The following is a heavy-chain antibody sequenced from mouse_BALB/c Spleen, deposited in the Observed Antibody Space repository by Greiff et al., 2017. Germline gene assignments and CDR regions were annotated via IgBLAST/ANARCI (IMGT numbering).Heavy chain of an antibody. Sequence: VQLVESGPGLVQPSQSLSITCTVSGFSLTSYGVHWVRQSPGKGLEWLGVIWSGGSTDYNAAFISRLSISKDNSKSQVFFKMTSLQADDTAIYYCARDGYLYAMDYWGQGTSVTVSS. CDR3: ARDGYLYAMDY. D-gene: IGHD2-3*01. CDR2: IWSGGST. CDR1: GFSLTSYG. J-gene: IGHJ4*01. V-gene: IGHV2-4-1*01.